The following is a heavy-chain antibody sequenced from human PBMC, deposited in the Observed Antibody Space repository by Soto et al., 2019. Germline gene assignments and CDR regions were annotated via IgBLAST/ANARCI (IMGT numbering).Heavy chain of an antibody. D-gene: IGHD4-17*01. J-gene: IGHJ1*01. CDR2: ISGSGGST. V-gene: IGHV3-23*01. Sequence: GGSLRLSCAASGFTFSSYAMSWVRQAPGKGLEWVSAISGSGGSTYYADSVKGRFTISRDNSKNMLYLQMNSLRAEDTAVYYCAKRTTVTTGVYFQHWGQGTLVTVSS. CDR1: GFTFSSYA. CDR3: AKRTTVTTGVYFQH.